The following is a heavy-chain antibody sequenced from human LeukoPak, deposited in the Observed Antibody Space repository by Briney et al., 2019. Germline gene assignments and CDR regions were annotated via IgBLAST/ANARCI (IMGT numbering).Heavy chain of an antibody. CDR1: GFTFSSYS. V-gene: IGHV3-21*01. J-gene: IGHJ4*02. D-gene: IGHD3-10*01. CDR2: ISSSSNYI. CDR3: ARDESLVRGAAFHY. Sequence: GGSLRLSCAASGFTFSSYSMNWVRQAPGKGLEWVSYISSSSNYINYADSVKGRFTISRDNAKNSLYLQMNSLRAEDTAVYYCARDESLVRGAAFHYWGQGTLVTVSS.